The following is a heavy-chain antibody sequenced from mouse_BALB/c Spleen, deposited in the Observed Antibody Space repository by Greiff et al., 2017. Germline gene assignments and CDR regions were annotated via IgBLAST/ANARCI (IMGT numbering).Heavy chain of an antibody. CDR3: ARENYGSSYDYYAMDY. Sequence: EVKLVESGGGLVQPGGSRKLSCAASGFTFSSFGMHWVRQAPEKGLEWVAYISSGSSTIYYADTVKGRFTISRDNPKNTLYLQMSSLKSEDTAMYYCARENYGSSYDYYAMDYWGQGTSVTVSS. CDR2: ISSGSSTI. V-gene: IGHV5-17*02. D-gene: IGHD1-1*01. CDR1: GFTFSSFG. J-gene: IGHJ4*01.